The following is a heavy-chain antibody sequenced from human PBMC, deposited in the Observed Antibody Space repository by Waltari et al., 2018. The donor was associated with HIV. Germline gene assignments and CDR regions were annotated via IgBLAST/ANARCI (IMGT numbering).Heavy chain of an antibody. V-gene: IGHV1-8*01. CDR3: ARGSGRGYCSSTSCLFDY. Sequence: QVQLVQSGAEVKKPGASVKVSCKASGYTFTSYEITWVRQATGHGLEWMGWMNPNSGNTGYAQKFQGRVTMTRNTSISTAYMELSSLRSEDTAVYYCARGSGRGYCSSTSCLFDYWGQGTLVTVSS. J-gene: IGHJ4*02. CDR1: GYTFTSYE. CDR2: MNPNSGNT. D-gene: IGHD2-2*01.